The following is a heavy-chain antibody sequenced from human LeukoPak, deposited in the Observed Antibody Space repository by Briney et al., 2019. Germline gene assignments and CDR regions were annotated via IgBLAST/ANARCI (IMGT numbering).Heavy chain of an antibody. CDR1: GFTVSSNY. CDR2: IYSGGST. Sequence: GGSLRLSCAASGFTVSSNYMSWVRQAPGKGLEWVSVIYSGGSTYYADSVKGRFTISRDNAKNSLFLQMNSLRVEDTAVYYCARGPHPYTSGWYHFDYWGQGTLVTVSS. D-gene: IGHD6-19*01. V-gene: IGHV3-53*01. J-gene: IGHJ4*02. CDR3: ARGPHPYTSGWYHFDY.